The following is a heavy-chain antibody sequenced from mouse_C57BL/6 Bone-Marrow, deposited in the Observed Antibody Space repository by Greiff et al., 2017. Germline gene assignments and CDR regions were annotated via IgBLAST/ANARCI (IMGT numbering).Heavy chain of an antibody. J-gene: IGHJ2*01. CDR2: ISHGGGST. D-gene: IGHD1-1*01. Sequence: EVKLMESGGGLVQPGGSLQLSCAASGFTFSDYYMYWVRQTPEKRLEWVAYISHGGGSTYYPDTVKGRFTISRDNAKNTLYLQMSRLKSEDTAMYYCARQRYYGSSFYFDYWGQGTTLTVSS. CDR1: GFTFSDYY. V-gene: IGHV5-12*01. CDR3: ARQRYYGSSFYFDY.